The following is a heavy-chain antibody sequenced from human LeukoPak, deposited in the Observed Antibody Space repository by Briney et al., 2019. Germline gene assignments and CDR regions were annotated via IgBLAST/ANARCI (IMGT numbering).Heavy chain of an antibody. CDR1: GDSINNYY. CDR3: ARVYGWYAVHH. CDR2: MQASGGT. Sequence: PSDTLSLTCTVSGDSINNYYWAWIRQPPGKGLEWIAYMQASGGTNSNPSLKGRVTMSVDTAQNQLSLKLSSVTAADSAVYFCARVYGWYAVHHWGRGTLVTVSS. J-gene: IGHJ5*02. D-gene: IGHD6-19*01. V-gene: IGHV4-4*09.